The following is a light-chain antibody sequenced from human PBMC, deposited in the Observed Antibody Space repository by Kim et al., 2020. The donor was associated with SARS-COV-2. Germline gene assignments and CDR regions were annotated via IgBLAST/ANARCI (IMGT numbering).Light chain of an antibody. J-gene: IGLJ1*01. CDR2: GNS. CDR1: TSNVGAGYD. V-gene: IGLV1-40*01. CDR3: QSYDSSLSGSRV. Sequence: VTITCTGSTSNVGAGYDVHWYQQLPGTAPKLLIYGNSNRPSGVPDRFSGSKSGTSASLAITGLQAEDEADYYCQSYDSSLSGSRVFGTGTKVTVL.